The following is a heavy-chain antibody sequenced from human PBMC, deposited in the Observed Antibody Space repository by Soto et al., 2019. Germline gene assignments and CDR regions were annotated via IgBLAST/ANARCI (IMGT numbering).Heavy chain of an antibody. J-gene: IGHJ4*02. Sequence: GGSLRLSCAASGFTFSSYGMHWVRQAPGKGLEWVAVMWYDGSNKYYADSVKGRFTISRDNSKNTLYLQMNSLRAEDTAVYYCARSSRVAAAADFDYWGQGTLVTVSS. CDR3: ARSSRVAAAADFDY. CDR1: GFTFSSYG. V-gene: IGHV3-33*01. D-gene: IGHD6-13*01. CDR2: MWYDGSNK.